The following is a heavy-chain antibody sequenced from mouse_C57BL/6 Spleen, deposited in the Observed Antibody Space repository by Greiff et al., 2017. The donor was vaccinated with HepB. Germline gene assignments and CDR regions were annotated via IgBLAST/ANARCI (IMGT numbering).Heavy chain of an antibody. V-gene: IGHV1-55*01. Sequence: VQLQQSGAELVKPGASVKMSCKASGYTFTSYWITWVKQRPGQGLEWVGDIYPGSGSTNYNEKFKSKATLTVDTSSSTAYMQLSSLTSEDSAVYYCARDGNFYGNQDYWGQGTTLTVSS. J-gene: IGHJ2*01. CDR2: IYPGSGST. D-gene: IGHD2-1*01. CDR1: GYTFTSYW. CDR3: ARDGNFYGNQDY.